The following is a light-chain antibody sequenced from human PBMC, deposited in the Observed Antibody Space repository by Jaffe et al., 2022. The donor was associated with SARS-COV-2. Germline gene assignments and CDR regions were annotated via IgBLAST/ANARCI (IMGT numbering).Light chain of an antibody. Sequence: QSALTQPASVSGSPGQSITISCNGTTSDVGGYKHVSWYQQHPGKVPKLMIYDVINRPSGVSNRFSGSKSGNTASLTISGLQAEDEADYYCSSYTRSATVVFGGGTKVTVL. CDR1: TSDVGGYKH. CDR3: SSYTRSATVV. CDR2: DVI. J-gene: IGLJ2*01. V-gene: IGLV2-14*03.